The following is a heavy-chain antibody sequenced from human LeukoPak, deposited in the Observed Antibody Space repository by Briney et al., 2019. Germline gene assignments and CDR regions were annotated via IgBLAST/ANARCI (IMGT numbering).Heavy chain of an antibody. V-gene: IGHV4-59*11. CDR3: ARITGGFWFDP. J-gene: IGHJ5*02. CDR1: GGSISSHY. D-gene: IGHD3-10*01. Sequence: PSETLSLTCTVSGGSISSHYWSWIRQPPGKGLEWIGYIYYSGSTNYNPSLKSRVTISVDTSKNQFSLKLSSVTAADTAVYYCARITGGFWFDPWGQGTLVTVSS. CDR2: IYYSGST.